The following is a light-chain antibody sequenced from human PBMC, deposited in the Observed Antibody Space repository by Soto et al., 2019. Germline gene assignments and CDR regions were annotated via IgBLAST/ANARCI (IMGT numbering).Light chain of an antibody. V-gene: IGLV3-16*01. CDR2: KDK. J-gene: IGLJ2*01. CDR3: LSAGCRDMV. Sequence: SYELTQSTSVSMSLGQMARITCSGEALPRKYVYWYHQKPGQFPVLTIYKDKERPSGIPERFSGFNSGTIVTLAVSGVQAEDEADYCCLSAGCRDMVFGGGTKLTVL. CDR1: ALPRKY.